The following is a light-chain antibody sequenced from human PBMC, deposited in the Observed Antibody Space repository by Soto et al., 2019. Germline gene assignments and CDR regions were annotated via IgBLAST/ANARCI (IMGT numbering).Light chain of an antibody. J-gene: IGKJ4*01. Sequence: EILLTQSPGTLSLSLGQRATLSCRASQSVGSAYLAWYQQKPGQTPRLLIYGASSRATGIPDRFSGSGSGTAFTLTISRLEQADFSAYYCQQYGESPLTFGGGTKVEIK. V-gene: IGKV3-20*01. CDR2: GAS. CDR3: QQYGESPLT. CDR1: QSVGSAY.